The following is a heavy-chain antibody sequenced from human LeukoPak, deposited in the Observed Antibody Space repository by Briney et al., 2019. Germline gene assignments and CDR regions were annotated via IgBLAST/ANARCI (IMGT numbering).Heavy chain of an antibody. CDR2: IYPGDSDT. Sequence: GESLKISCKGSGYSFTSYWIGWVRQMPGKGLEWMGIIYPGDSDTRYSPSSQGQVTISADKSISTAYLQWSSLKASDTAMYYCARGSLGYYGSGSYYKGTFYFDYWGQGTLVTVSS. J-gene: IGHJ4*02. D-gene: IGHD3-10*01. CDR3: ARGSLGYYGSGSYYKGTFYFDY. V-gene: IGHV5-51*01. CDR1: GYSFTSYW.